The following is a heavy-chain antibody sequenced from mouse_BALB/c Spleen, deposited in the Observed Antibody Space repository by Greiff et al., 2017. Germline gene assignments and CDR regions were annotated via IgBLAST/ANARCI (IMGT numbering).Heavy chain of an antibody. V-gene: IGHV5-15*02. CDR1: GFTFSDYG. Sequence: EVKVVESGGGLVQPGGSRKLSCAASGFTFSDYGMAWVRQAPGKGPEWVAFISNLAYSIYYADTVTGRFTISRENAKNTLYLEMSSLRSEDTAMYYCARYGHGLDYGGQGTTLTVSS. D-gene: IGHD1-1*01. CDR3: ARYGHGLDY. CDR2: ISNLAYSI. J-gene: IGHJ2*01.